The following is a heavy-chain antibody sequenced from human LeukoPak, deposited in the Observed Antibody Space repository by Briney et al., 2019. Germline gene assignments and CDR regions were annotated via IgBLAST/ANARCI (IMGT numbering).Heavy chain of an antibody. CDR3: ARDEAAVAGRTWGYYYYYMDV. Sequence: GGSLRLSCAASGFTFDDYGMSWVRQAPGKGLEWVSGINWNGGSTGCADSVKGRFTISRDNAKNSLYLQMNSLRAEDTALYYCARDEAAVAGRTWGYYYYYMDVWGKGTTVTVSS. CDR2: INWNGGST. V-gene: IGHV3-20*04. J-gene: IGHJ6*03. CDR1: GFTFDDYG. D-gene: IGHD6-19*01.